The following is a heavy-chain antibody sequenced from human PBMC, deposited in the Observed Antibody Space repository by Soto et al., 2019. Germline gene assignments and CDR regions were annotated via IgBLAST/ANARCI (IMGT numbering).Heavy chain of an antibody. D-gene: IGHD3-3*01. CDR1: GFTFTSSG. J-gene: IGHJ5*02. V-gene: IGHV3-33*01. Sequence: GSLRLSCAASGFTFTSSGMHWVRQAPGKGLEWVAVIWYDGSNKFYADSVKGRFTISRDNSKNTLYLQMNSLRAEDTAVYYCARDKITIFGKSGFDPWGQGTLVTVSS. CDR2: IWYDGSNK. CDR3: ARDKITIFGKSGFDP.